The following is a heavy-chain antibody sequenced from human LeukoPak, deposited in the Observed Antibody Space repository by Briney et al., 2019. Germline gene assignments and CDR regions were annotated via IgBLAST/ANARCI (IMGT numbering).Heavy chain of an antibody. CDR3: ARDRVPSLFARPDFWSSYYYYGMDV. V-gene: IGHV1-8*01. Sequence: ASVKVSCKASGYTFTSYDINWVRHATGQGLEWMGWMSPNSGDTGYAQKFQGRVTMTRDTSISTAFMELTNLRSEDTAVYYCARDRVPSLFARPDFWSSYYYYGMDVWGQGTTVTVSS. CDR1: GYTFTSYD. D-gene: IGHD3-3*01. CDR2: MSPNSGDT. J-gene: IGHJ6*02.